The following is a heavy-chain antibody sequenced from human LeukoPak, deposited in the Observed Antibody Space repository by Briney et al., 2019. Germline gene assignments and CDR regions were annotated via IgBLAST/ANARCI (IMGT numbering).Heavy chain of an antibody. Sequence: SETLSLTCTVSGDSISSYYWTWIRQPAGKGLDWIGRISTSGSTNYNPSLKSRVTMSLDTPKNQFSLKLSSVTAADTAVYHCARGGSGSYSAFDIWGQGTMVTVSS. V-gene: IGHV4-4*07. J-gene: IGHJ3*02. CDR3: ARGGSGSYSAFDI. CDR1: GDSISSYY. D-gene: IGHD1-26*01. CDR2: ISTSGST.